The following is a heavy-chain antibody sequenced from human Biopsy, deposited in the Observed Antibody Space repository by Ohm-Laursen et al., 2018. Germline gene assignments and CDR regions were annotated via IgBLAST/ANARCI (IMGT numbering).Heavy chain of an antibody. V-gene: IGHV4-61*05. Sequence: GTLSLTCTVSGGSISNNNYYWGWIRQPPGKGLEWIGRLFTSGTTNYSPSLNNRVTMSVDTSKNQFSLRLTSVTAADTAVYYCVRGGSGSFPFDYWGPGTLVTVSS. CDR2: LFTSGTT. CDR1: GGSISNNNYY. J-gene: IGHJ4*02. D-gene: IGHD3-10*01. CDR3: VRGGSGSFPFDY.